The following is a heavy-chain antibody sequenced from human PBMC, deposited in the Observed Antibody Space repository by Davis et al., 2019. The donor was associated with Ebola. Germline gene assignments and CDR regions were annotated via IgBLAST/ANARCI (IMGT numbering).Heavy chain of an antibody. CDR2: IYRDERT. CDR3: ARHVNGDFWYFDL. CDR1: GFIFRSYV. D-gene: IGHD4-17*01. J-gene: IGHJ2*01. V-gene: IGHV3-66*04. Sequence: PGGSLRLSCAASGFIFRSYVMSWVRQAPGKGLEWVSVIYRDERTYYADSVKGRFTVPRDNSENMLYLQMSTLRAEDTAVYYCARHVNGDFWYFDLWGRGTLVTVSS.